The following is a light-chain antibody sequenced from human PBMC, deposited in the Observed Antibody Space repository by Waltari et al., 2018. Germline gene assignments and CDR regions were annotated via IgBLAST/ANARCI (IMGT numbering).Light chain of an antibody. Sequence: QSALTQPASVSGSPGQSITISCTGTSSDVGGYNYVSWYQQHPGKAPKLMIYDVSKRRAWVSNRFSGSKAGNTASLTISGLQAEDEADYYCSSYTDSGTFVVIGGGTKLTVL. V-gene: IGLV2-14*01. J-gene: IGLJ2*01. CDR2: DVS. CDR3: SSYTDSGTFVV. CDR1: SSDVGGYNY.